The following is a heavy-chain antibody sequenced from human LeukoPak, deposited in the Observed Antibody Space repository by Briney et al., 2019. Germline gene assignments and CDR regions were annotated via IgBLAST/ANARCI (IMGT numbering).Heavy chain of an antibody. Sequence: GGSLRLSCAASGFTFSSYWMSWVRQAPGKGLEWVANIKQDGSEKYYVDSVKGRFTISRDNAKNSLYLQMNSLRAEDTAVYYCARYGAYYDLWSGLTLDYWGQGTLVTVSS. CDR2: IKQDGSEK. D-gene: IGHD3-3*01. J-gene: IGHJ4*02. CDR3: ARYGAYYDLWSGLTLDY. CDR1: GFTFSSYW. V-gene: IGHV3-7*01.